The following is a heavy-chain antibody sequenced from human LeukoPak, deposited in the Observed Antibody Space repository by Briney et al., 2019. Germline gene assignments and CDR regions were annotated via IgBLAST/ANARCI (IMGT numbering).Heavy chain of an antibody. CDR2: INHSGST. CDR3: ARRYCSSTSCYLYAMDF. D-gene: IGHD2-2*01. V-gene: IGHV4-34*01. CDR1: GGSFSGYY. J-gene: IGHJ6*03. Sequence: SETLSLTCAVYGGSFSGYYWSWIRQPPGKGLEWIGEINHSGSTNYNPSLKSRVTISVDTSKNQLSLKLSSVTAADTAVYYCARRYCSSTSCYLYAMDFWGKGPPVTVSS.